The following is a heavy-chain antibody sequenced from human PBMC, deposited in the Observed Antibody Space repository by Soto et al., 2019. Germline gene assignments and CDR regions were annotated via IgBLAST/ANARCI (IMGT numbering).Heavy chain of an antibody. D-gene: IGHD6-19*01. Sequence: QVQLVQSGAEGKKPGASVKVSCKASGYTFTSYGISWVRQAPGQGLEWMGWISAYNGNTNYAQKLQGRVTMTTDTSTSTAYRELRSLRSDDTAVYYCARVRLWQWLGYYFDYWGQGTLVTVSS. CDR3: ARVRLWQWLGYYFDY. CDR1: GYTFTSYG. V-gene: IGHV1-18*01. CDR2: ISAYNGNT. J-gene: IGHJ4*02.